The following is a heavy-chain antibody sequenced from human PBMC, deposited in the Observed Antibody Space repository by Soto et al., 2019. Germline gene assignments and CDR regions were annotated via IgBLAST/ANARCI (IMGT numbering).Heavy chain of an antibody. CDR1: GGSISSSSYY. Sequence: SETLSLTCTVSGGSISSSSYYWGWIRQPPGKGLEWIGSIYYSGSTYYNPSLKSRVTISVDTSKNQFSLKLSSVTAADTAVYYCARFGWELDAFDIWGQGTMVTVSS. CDR2: IYYSGST. J-gene: IGHJ3*02. V-gene: IGHV4-39*07. D-gene: IGHD1-26*01. CDR3: ARFGWELDAFDI.